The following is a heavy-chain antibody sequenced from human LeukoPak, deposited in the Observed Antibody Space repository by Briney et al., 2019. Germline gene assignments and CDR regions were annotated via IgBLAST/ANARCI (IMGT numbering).Heavy chain of an antibody. D-gene: IGHD1-14*01. Sequence: ASVKVSCKPTGYSFTAYYIFWMRQAPGQGLECLGWIYNGATKYAQRFQSRVTMTRDTSISTAYMELSRLRSDDTATYYCASWAGGNEPVASFDYWGQGTLVTVSS. CDR3: ASWAGGNEPVASFDY. J-gene: IGHJ4*02. CDR1: GYSFTAYY. V-gene: IGHV1-2*02. CDR2: IYNGAT.